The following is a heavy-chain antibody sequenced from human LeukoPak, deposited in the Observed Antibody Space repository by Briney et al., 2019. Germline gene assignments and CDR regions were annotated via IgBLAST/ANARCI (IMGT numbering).Heavy chain of an antibody. J-gene: IGHJ4*02. CDR3: ARAELYTAMVPNFDY. D-gene: IGHD5-18*01. Sequence: GGSLRLSCAASGFIFSNYAMHWVRQAPGKGREWVTVISYDGSNKYYADSVKGRFTISRDNSKNTLYLQMNSLRAEDTAVYYCARAELYTAMVPNFDYWGQGTLVTVSS. V-gene: IGHV3-30*04. CDR1: GFIFSNYA. CDR2: ISYDGSNK.